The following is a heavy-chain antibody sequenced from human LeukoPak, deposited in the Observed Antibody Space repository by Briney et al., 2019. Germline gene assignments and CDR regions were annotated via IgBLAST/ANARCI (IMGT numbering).Heavy chain of an antibody. Sequence: PSETLSLTCTVSGYSINSGYYWSWIRQPPGKGLEWIGYIYYSGSTNYNPSLKSRVTISVDTSKNQFSLKLSSVTAADTAVYYCARVLGPHTGSYLDYWGQGTLVTVSS. CDR1: GYSINSGYY. V-gene: IGHV4-61*01. CDR3: ARVLGPHTGSYLDY. J-gene: IGHJ4*02. CDR2: IYYSGST. D-gene: IGHD1-26*01.